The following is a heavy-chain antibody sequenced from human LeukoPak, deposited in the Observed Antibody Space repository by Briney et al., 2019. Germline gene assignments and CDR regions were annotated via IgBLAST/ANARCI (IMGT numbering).Heavy chain of an antibody. D-gene: IGHD3-10*01. CDR3: ASSQRSGAFDI. CDR2: IYSGGST. J-gene: IGHJ3*02. CDR1: GFTVSSNY. Sequence: PGGSLRLSGAASGFTVSSNYMSWVRQAPGKGLEWVSVIYSGGSTYYADSVKGRFTISRDNSKNTLYLQMNSLRAEDTAVYYCASSQRSGAFDIWGQGTMVTVSS. V-gene: IGHV3-53*01.